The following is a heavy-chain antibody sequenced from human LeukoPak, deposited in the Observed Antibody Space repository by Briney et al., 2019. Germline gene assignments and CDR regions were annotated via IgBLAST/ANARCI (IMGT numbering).Heavy chain of an antibody. J-gene: IGHJ4*02. CDR1: GFTFSDYY. V-gene: IGHV3-11*04. Sequence: KTGGSLRLSCAASGFTFSDYYMSWIRQAPGKGLEWVSYISSSGSTIYYADSVKGRFTISRDNAKNSLYLQMNSLRAEDTAVYYCARVPLTGPLRGLFDYWGQGTLVTVSS. CDR2: ISSSGSTI. D-gene: IGHD3-9*01. CDR3: ARVPLTGPLRGLFDY.